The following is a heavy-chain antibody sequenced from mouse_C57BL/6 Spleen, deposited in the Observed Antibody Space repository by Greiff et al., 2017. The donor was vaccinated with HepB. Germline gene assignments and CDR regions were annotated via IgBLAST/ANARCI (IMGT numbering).Heavy chain of an antibody. V-gene: IGHV7-3*01. CDR1: GFTFTDYY. CDR3: ARSSYYYGSPYFDY. D-gene: IGHD1-1*01. J-gene: IGHJ2*01. CDR2: IRNKANGYTT. Sequence: EVQLQESGGGLVQPGGSLSLSCAASGFTFTDYYMSWVRQPPGKALEWLGFIRNKANGYTTEYSASVKGRFTISRDNSQSILYLQMNALRAEDSATYYCARSSYYYGSPYFDYWGQGTTLTVSS.